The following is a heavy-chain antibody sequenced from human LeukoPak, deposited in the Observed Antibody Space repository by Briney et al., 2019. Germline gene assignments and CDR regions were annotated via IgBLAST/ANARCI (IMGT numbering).Heavy chain of an antibody. CDR3: ARGGYCSSTSCFLIDP. D-gene: IGHD2-2*01. J-gene: IGHJ5*02. CDR2: ISSSGNNA. CDR1: GFAFRDAA. Sequence: PGGSLRLSCAVSGFAFRDAAMTWVRQAPGKGLEWVSLISSSGNNAYYADSVKGRFTISRDNAKNTLYLQMNSLRAEDTAVYYCARGGYCSSTSCFLIDPWGQGTLVTVSS. V-gene: IGHV3-23*01.